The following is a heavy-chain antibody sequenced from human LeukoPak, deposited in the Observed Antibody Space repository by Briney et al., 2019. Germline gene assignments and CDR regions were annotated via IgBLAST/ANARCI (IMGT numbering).Heavy chain of an antibody. CDR2: ISYDGSNK. Sequence: SGGSLRLSCAASGFTFSSYGMHWVRQAPGKGLEWVAVISYDGSNKYYADSVKGRLTISRDNSKNTLYLQMNSLRAEDTAVYYCAKDTAHRYYGMDVWGKGTTVTVSS. V-gene: IGHV3-30*18. D-gene: IGHD5-18*01. J-gene: IGHJ6*04. CDR3: AKDTAHRYYGMDV. CDR1: GFTFSSYG.